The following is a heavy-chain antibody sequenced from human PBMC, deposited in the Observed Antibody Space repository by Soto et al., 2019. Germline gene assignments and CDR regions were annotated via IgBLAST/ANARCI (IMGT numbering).Heavy chain of an antibody. V-gene: IGHV4-59*01. CDR2: IYYSGST. J-gene: IGHJ6*02. Sequence: PSETLSLTCTVSGGSISSYYWSWIRQPPGKGLEWIGYIYYSGSTNYNPSLKSRVTISVDTSKNQFSLKLSSVTAADTAVYYCARESIAARPQYYYYGMDVWGQGTTVTVSS. D-gene: IGHD6-6*01. CDR3: ARESIAARPQYYYYGMDV. CDR1: GGSISSYY.